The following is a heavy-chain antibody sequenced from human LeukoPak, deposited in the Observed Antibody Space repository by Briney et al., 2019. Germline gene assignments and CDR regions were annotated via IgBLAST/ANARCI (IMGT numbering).Heavy chain of an antibody. Sequence: ASVKVSCNASGYTFTSYGISWVRQAPGQGLEWMGWISAYNGNTNYAQKVQGRVTMTTDTSTTTAYMELRSLRSDDTAVYYCARTQQSGYYFGSWGQGTLVTVSS. J-gene: IGHJ4*02. CDR3: ARTQQSGYYFGS. D-gene: IGHD3-3*01. CDR1: GYTFTSYG. V-gene: IGHV1-18*01. CDR2: ISAYNGNT.